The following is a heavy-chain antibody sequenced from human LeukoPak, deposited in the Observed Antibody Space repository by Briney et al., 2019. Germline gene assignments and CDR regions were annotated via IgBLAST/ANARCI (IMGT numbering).Heavy chain of an antibody. CDR1: GYTFTSYD. V-gene: IGHV1-8*01. CDR3: ARDPRPLVPAVPFDY. CDR2: MNPNSGNT. J-gene: IGHJ4*02. Sequence: EASVTLSCTASGYTFTSYDINWVRQATGQGLEWMGWMNPNSGNTGYAQKFQGRVTMTRNTSISTAYMELSSLRSEDTAVYYCARDPRPLVPAVPFDYWGQGTLVTVSS. D-gene: IGHD2-2*01.